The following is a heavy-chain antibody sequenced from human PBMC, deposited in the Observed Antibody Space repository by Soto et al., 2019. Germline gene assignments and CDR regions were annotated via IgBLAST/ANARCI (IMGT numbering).Heavy chain of an antibody. V-gene: IGHV3-48*02. J-gene: IGHJ4*02. CDR1: GFTFSSYS. CDR2: ISSSSSTI. D-gene: IGHD3-22*01. CDR3: ARVPIPYYYDSSGYYYFDY. Sequence: EVQLVESGGGLVQPGGSLRLSCAASGFTFSSYSMNWVRQAPGKGLEWVSYISSSSSTIYYADSVKGRFTISRDNAKNSLYLQMNSLRDEETAVYYCARVPIPYYYDSSGYYYFDYWGQGTLVTVSS.